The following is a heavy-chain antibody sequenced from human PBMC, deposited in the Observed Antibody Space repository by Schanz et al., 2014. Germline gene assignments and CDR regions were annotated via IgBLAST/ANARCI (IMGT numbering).Heavy chain of an antibody. D-gene: IGHD3-16*01. Sequence: QVQLVQSGAEVKKPGASVKVSCKASGYTFTDYGLSWVRQAPGQGLEWLGWIRPDNGHTLYAQKFQGRVTITRDTSANTAYMELRSLRSDDTAHYYCVRVPSRDVSFDLWGRGTLVTVSS. CDR1: GYTFTDYG. V-gene: IGHV1-18*01. CDR3: VRVPSRDVSFDL. CDR2: IRPDNGHT. J-gene: IGHJ2*01.